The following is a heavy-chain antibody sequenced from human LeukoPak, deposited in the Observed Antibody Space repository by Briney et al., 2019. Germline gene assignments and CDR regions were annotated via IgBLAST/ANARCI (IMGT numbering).Heavy chain of an antibody. CDR2: ISWNSGSI. CDR1: GFTFNNYA. Sequence: GGSLRLSCAASGFTFNNYAMSWVRQAPGKGLEWVSGISWNSGSIGYADSAKGRFTISRDNAKNSLYLQMNSLRAEDTALYYCAKVQNSYGPRYYYGMDVWGQGTTVTVSS. J-gene: IGHJ6*02. CDR3: AKVQNSYGPRYYYGMDV. D-gene: IGHD5-18*01. V-gene: IGHV3-9*01.